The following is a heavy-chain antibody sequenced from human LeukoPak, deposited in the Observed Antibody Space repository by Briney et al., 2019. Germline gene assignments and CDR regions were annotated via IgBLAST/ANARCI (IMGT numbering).Heavy chain of an antibody. V-gene: IGHV4-59*01. Sequence: PSETLSLTCTVSGGSISSYSWTWIRQAPGKGLEWIGNISYTGNTNYNPSLKSRVTMSVGTSKNQFSLNLSAVTAADTALYYCARDSGNYGGDWFDPWGQGTLVTVSS. D-gene: IGHD1-26*01. CDR1: GGSISSYS. CDR2: ISYTGNT. J-gene: IGHJ5*02. CDR3: ARDSGNYGGDWFDP.